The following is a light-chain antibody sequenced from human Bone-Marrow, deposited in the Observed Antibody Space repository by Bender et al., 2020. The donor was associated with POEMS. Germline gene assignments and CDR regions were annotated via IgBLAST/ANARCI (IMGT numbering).Light chain of an antibody. CDR2: DVT. J-gene: IGLJ2*01. CDR3: SSFTTTNPL. V-gene: IGLV2-14*01. Sequence: QSALTQPASVSGSPGQSITISCTGTSSDIGSYNFVSWYQQHPGKAPQLMIYDVTNRPSGVSNRFSGSKSGNTASLTISGLQAEDEADYYCSSFTTTNPLFGGGTKLTVL. CDR1: SSDIGSYNF.